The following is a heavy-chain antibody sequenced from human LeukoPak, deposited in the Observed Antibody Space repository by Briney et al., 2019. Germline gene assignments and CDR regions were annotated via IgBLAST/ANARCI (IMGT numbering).Heavy chain of an antibody. CDR1: GYSFTGYY. CDR3: AASSGWLPRWGGKYYYCYMDV. V-gene: IGHV1-69*06. CDR2: IIPIFGTA. D-gene: IGHD6-19*01. Sequence: SVKVSCKASGYSFTGYYMHWVRQAPGQGLEWMGGIIPIFGTANYAQKFQGRVTITADKSTSTAYMELSSLRSEDTAVYYCAASSGWLPRWGGKYYYCYMDVWGKGTTVTISS. J-gene: IGHJ6*03.